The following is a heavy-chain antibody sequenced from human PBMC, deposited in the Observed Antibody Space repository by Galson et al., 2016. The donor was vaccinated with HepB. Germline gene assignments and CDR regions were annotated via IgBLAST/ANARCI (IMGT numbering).Heavy chain of an antibody. J-gene: IGHJ4*02. CDR3: ARDTMVRGAKMDY. CDR2: IIPIFGTT. D-gene: IGHD3-10*01. V-gene: IGHV1-69*13. Sequence: SVKVSCKASGDTFSTYAISWVRQTPGQGPEWMGGIIPIFGTTNYAQGFQGRVMITADESTSTAYMELSSLRSEDTAVYYCARDTMVRGAKMDYWGQGTLVTVSS. CDR1: GDTFSTYA.